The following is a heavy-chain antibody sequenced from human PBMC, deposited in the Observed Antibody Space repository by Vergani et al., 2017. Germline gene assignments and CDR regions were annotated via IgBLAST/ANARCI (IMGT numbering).Heavy chain of an antibody. V-gene: IGHV4-61*02. Sequence: QVQLQESGPGLVKPSQTLSLTCTVSGASINNDFYYWHWIRQPAGKGLELIGRIYVSGITDYNSSLQSRVSMSVDTSKNQFSLTLTSVTAADTAVYFCARHSTVEWLVKLGWIDPWGQGILVTVSS. J-gene: IGHJ5*02. CDR1: GASINNDFYY. D-gene: IGHD6-19*01. CDR2: IYVSGIT. CDR3: ARHSTVEWLVKLGWIDP.